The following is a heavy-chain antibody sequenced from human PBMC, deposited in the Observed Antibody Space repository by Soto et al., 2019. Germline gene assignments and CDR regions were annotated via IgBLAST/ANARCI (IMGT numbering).Heavy chain of an antibody. CDR2: IYYSGST. CDR3: ARGGVVAAPLDN. V-gene: IGHV4-61*01. D-gene: IGHD2-15*01. CDR1: GGSVSSGNSY. J-gene: IGHJ4*02. Sequence: QVQLQESGPGLVKPSETLSLTCTVSGGSVSSGNSYWSWIRQPPGKGLEWIGCIYYSGSTNYNPSLKSRVTMSVDTSKNQFSLKLTSVSAADTAVYYCARGGVVAAPLDNWGQGTLVTVSS.